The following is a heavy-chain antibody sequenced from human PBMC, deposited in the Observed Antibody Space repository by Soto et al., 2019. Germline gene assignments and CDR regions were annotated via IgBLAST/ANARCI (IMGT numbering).Heavy chain of an antibody. CDR1: GFTVSSDY. D-gene: IGHD1-26*01. J-gene: IGHJ4*02. CDR3: ARASGSRLFDY. CDR2: MYSGGNT. Sequence: GGGLIQPGGSLRLSCAASGFTVSSDYMSWVRQAPGKGLECVSVMYSGGNTYYADSVKGRFTISRDTSKNTLHLQMNSLRAEDTAVYYCARASGSRLFDYWGQGTLVTVSS. V-gene: IGHV3-53*01.